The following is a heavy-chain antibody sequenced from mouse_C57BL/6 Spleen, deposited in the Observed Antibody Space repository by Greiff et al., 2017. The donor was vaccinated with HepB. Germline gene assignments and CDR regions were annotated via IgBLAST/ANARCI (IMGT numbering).Heavy chain of an antibody. CDR2: IYPGDGDT. V-gene: IGHV1-82*01. CDR3: ARSGYYGSSSAWFAY. CDR1: GYAFSSSW. D-gene: IGHD1-1*01. Sequence: QVQLKESGPELVKPGASVKISCKASGYAFSSSWMNWVKQRPGKGLEWIGRIYPGDGDTNYNGKFKGKATLTADKSSSTAYMQLSSLTSEDSAVYFWARSGYYGSSSAWFAYWGQGTLVTVSA. J-gene: IGHJ3*01.